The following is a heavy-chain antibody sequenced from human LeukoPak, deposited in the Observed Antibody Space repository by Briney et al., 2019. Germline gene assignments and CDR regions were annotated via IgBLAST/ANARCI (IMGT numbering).Heavy chain of an antibody. D-gene: IGHD3-22*01. CDR2: IIPIFATA. CDR3: ARGPITTRSRFDY. CDR1: GYTFTSYG. Sequence: SVKVSCKASGYTFTSYGISWVRQAPGQGLEWMGGIIPIFATANYAQKFQGRVTITADESTSTAYMELSSLRSEDTAVYYCARGPITTRSRFDYWGQGTLVTVSS. V-gene: IGHV1-69*13. J-gene: IGHJ4*02.